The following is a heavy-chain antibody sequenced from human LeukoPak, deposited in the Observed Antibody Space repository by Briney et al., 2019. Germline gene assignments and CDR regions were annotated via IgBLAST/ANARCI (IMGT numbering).Heavy chain of an antibody. CDR3: ARGRGYSYGYLSWFDP. J-gene: IGHJ5*02. V-gene: IGHV4-61*02. CDR2: IYTSGST. D-gene: IGHD5-18*01. Sequence: SETLSLTCTVSGGSISSGSYYWSWIRQPAGKGLEWIGRIYTSGSTNYNPSLQSRVPISVDTSKNQFSLKLSSVTAADTAVYYCARGRGYSYGYLSWFDPWGQGTLVTVSS. CDR1: GGSISSGSYY.